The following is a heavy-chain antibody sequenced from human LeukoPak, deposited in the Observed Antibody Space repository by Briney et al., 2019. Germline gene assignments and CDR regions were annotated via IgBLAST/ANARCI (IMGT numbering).Heavy chain of an antibody. CDR1: GFTFSSYA. CDR3: ASRIVGATGDWFDP. V-gene: IGHV3-23*01. D-gene: IGHD1-26*01. J-gene: IGHJ5*02. Sequence: PGGSLRLSCAASGFTFSSYAMSWVRQAPGKGLEWVSAISGSGGSTYYADSVKGWFTISRDNSKNTLYLQMNSLRAEDTAVYYCASRIVGATGDWFDPWGQGTLVTVSS. CDR2: ISGSGGST.